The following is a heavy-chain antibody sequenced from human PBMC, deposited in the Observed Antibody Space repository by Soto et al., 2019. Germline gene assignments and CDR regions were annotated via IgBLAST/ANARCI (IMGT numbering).Heavy chain of an antibody. CDR2: ISSSSSYI. Sequence: GGSLRLSCAASGFTLSSYSMNWVRQAPGKGLEWVSSISSSSSYIYYADSVKGRFTISRDNAKNSLYLQMNSLRAEDTAVYYCVKDHPALGAFDFWGHGILVTVSS. CDR3: VKDHPALGAFDF. D-gene: IGHD7-27*01. J-gene: IGHJ4*01. CDR1: GFTLSSYS. V-gene: IGHV3-21*04.